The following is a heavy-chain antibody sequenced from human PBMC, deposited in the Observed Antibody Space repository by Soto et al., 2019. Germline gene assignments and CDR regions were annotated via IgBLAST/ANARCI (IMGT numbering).Heavy chain of an antibody. CDR1: GFTFHEYS. Sequence: EVQLIESGGGWVQPGTSLRVSCVASGFTFHEYSIHWVRQDPGKGLEWVSGISSDGDTIAYADSVQGRFTVFRDNAKHSLYLQMHSLRAEDTALYYCTKGGYDLIYYFGMDVWGPGTTVTVSS. CDR2: ISSDGDTI. J-gene: IGHJ6*02. D-gene: IGHD5-12*01. V-gene: IGHV3-9*01. CDR3: TKGGYDLIYYFGMDV.